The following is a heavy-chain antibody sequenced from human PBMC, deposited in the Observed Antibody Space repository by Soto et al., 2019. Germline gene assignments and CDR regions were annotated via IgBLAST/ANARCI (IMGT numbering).Heavy chain of an antibody. D-gene: IGHD3-22*01. J-gene: IGHJ4*01. CDR3: TSSQTHYVRSAFDC. CDR1: GDSVSNNRAA. Sequence: PSQTLSLTCAISGDSVSNNRAAWNWVRQSPSRGLEWLGRTYYRSKWSNDYAVSMKSRITINPDTSRNQFSLQLNSVTPEDTAVYFCTSSQTHYVRSAFDCWGQGTLVTVS. V-gene: IGHV6-1*01. CDR2: TYYRSKWSN.